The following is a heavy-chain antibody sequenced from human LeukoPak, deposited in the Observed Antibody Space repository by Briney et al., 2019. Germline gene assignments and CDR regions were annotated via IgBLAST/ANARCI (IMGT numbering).Heavy chain of an antibody. Sequence: GESLKISCKGSGYSFTSYWISWVRQMPGKGLEWMGRIDPSDSYTNYSPSFQGHVTISADKSISTAYLQWSSLKASDTAMYYCAGTRPTLGWFDPWGQGTLVTVSS. D-gene: IGHD4-23*01. J-gene: IGHJ5*02. CDR1: GYSFTSYW. CDR2: IDPSDSYT. V-gene: IGHV5-10-1*01. CDR3: AGTRPTLGWFDP.